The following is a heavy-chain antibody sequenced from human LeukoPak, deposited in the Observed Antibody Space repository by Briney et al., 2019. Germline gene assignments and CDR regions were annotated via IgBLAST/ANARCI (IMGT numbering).Heavy chain of an antibody. CDR1: GYTFTNYW. CDR2: IYPDDSDT. CDR3: VRRDFDY. Sequence: GESLKISCKGSGYTFTNYWMGWVRQMPGKGLEYMGIIYPDDSDTGYSPSFQGQVTISADKAINTAYLQWNSLKASDTAMYYCVRRDFDYWGQGTLVTVPS. J-gene: IGHJ4*02. V-gene: IGHV5-51*01.